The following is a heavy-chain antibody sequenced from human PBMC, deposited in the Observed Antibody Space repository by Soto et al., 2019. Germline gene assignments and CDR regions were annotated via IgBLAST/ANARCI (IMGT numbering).Heavy chain of an antibody. CDR3: ARAGGGYDYVWGSNTPDYYYGMDV. J-gene: IGHJ6*02. CDR2: IYYSGST. CDR1: GGSISSYY. V-gene: IGHV4-59*01. Sequence: SETLSLTCTVSGGSISSYYGSWIRQPPGKGLEWIGYIYYSGSTNYNPSLKSRVTISVDTSKKQFSLKLRSVTAADPAVYYCARAGGGYDYVWGSNTPDYYYGMDVWGQGTPVTVSS. D-gene: IGHD3-16*01.